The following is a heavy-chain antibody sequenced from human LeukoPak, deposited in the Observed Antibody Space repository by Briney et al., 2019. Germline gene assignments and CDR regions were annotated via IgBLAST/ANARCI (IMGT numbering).Heavy chain of an antibody. V-gene: IGHV4-34*01. D-gene: IGHD2-2*01. CDR3: ARAHGPWYCSSTSCFGRGGYFDY. J-gene: IGHJ4*02. CDR2: INHSGST. CDR1: GGSFSGYY. Sequence: SETLSLTCAVYGGSFSGYYWSWIRQPPGKGLEWIGEINHSGSTNYNPSLKSRVTISVDTSKNQFSLKLSSVTAADTAVYYCARAHGPWYCSSTSCFGRGGYFDYWGQGTLVTVSS.